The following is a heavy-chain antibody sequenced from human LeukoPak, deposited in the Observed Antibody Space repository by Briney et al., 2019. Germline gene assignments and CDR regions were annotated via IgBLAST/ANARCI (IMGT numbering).Heavy chain of an antibody. CDR2: ITVSGGST. Sequence: PGGSLRLSCAASGFTFSSYAMSWVRQAPGKGLEWVSTITVSGGSTYYADSVKGRFTISRDSSKNTLDLQMNSLRAEDTAVYYCAKANWGSGYWGQGTLVTVSS. V-gene: IGHV3-23*01. CDR1: GFTFSSYA. D-gene: IGHD7-27*01. CDR3: AKANWGSGY. J-gene: IGHJ4*02.